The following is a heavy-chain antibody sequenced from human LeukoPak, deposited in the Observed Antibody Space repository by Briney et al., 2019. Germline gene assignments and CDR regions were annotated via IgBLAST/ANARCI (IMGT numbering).Heavy chain of an antibody. Sequence: SETLSLTCTVSGGSISSSSYYWGWIRQPPGKGLEWIGSIYYSGSTYYNPSLKSRVTISVDTSKNQFSLKLSSVTAADTAVYYCARHRSSGSYYDRTQGFDYWGQGTLVTVSS. D-gene: IGHD3-10*01. CDR2: IYYSGST. CDR1: GGSISSSSYY. J-gene: IGHJ4*02. V-gene: IGHV4-39*01. CDR3: ARHRSSGSYYDRTQGFDY.